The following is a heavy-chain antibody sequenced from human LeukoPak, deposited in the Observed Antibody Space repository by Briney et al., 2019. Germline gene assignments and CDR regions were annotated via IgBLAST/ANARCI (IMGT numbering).Heavy chain of an antibody. CDR2: IYTSGST. V-gene: IGHV4-61*02. Sequence: SQTLSLTCTVSGGSISSGSYYWSWIRQPAGNGLEWIGRIYTSGSTNYNPSLKSRVTISVDTSKNQFSLKLSSVTAADTAVYYCARSRPGDAFDIWGQGTMVTVSS. CDR3: ARSRPGDAFDI. J-gene: IGHJ3*02. CDR1: GGSISSGSYY.